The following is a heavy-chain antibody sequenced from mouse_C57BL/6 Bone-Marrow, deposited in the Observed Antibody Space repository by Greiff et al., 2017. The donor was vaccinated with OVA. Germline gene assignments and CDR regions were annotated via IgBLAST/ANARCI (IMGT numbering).Heavy chain of an antibody. J-gene: IGHJ3*01. CDR1: GYTFTSYW. Sequence: VQLQQPGAELVKPGASVKLSCKASGYTFTSYWMQWVKQRPGQGLEWLGEIDPSDSSTNYNQKFKGKATLTVDTSSSTAYMQLSSLTSEDSAVYYGAREDDGYYAWFAYWGQGTLVTVSA. D-gene: IGHD2-3*01. V-gene: IGHV1-50*01. CDR3: AREDDGYYAWFAY. CDR2: IDPSDSST.